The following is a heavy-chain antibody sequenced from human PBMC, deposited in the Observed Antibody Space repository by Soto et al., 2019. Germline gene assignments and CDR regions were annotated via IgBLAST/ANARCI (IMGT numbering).Heavy chain of an antibody. CDR1: GYTFTSYD. V-gene: IGHV1-8*01. Sequence: QVQLVQSGAEVKKPGASVKVSCKASGYTFTSYDINWVRQATGQGLEWMGWMNPNSGNTGYAQKFQGRVTMTRNTSISTAYMELSSLKYEDRDVYYCAREKTSCGMDVWGQGNTVTVSS. CDR2: MNPNSGNT. CDR3: AREKTSCGMDV. J-gene: IGHJ6*02.